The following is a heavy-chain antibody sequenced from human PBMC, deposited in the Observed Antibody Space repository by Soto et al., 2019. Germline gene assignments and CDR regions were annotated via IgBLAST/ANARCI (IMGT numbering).Heavy chain of an antibody. V-gene: IGHV1-2*02. CDR2: IDPRSGGT. CDR3: ATDDYGIFPY. CDR1: GYPFTTYY. J-gene: IGHJ4*02. Sequence: ASVKVSCKVSGYPFTTYYIHWVRQAPGQGLEWMGWIDPRSGGTVYEQKFQGRVTMTRDTSISTVYMDLSGLTSDDTALYYCATDDYGIFPYWGQGSLVTVSS. D-gene: IGHD3-10*01.